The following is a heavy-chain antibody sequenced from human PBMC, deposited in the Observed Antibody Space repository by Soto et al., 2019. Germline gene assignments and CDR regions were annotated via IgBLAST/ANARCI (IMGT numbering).Heavy chain of an antibody. J-gene: IGHJ5*02. CDR1: GFTFSDSA. D-gene: IGHD6-6*01. V-gene: IGHV3-73*01. Sequence: EVQLVESGGGLVQPGGSLKLSCAASGFTFSDSAMHWVRQASGKGLEWVGRIRSKANSYATAYAESVNGRFTISRDDAKTTAYLQMNSLKTEDTAVYYCTIPRGSSNWLDPWGQGTLVIVSS. CDR3: TIPRGSSNWLDP. CDR2: IRSKANSYAT.